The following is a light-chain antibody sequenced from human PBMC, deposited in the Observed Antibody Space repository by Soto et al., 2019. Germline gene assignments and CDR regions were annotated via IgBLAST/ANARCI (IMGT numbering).Light chain of an antibody. J-gene: IGKJ5*01. CDR2: ASS. CDR3: QQYHDSAT. V-gene: IGKV1-39*01. CDR1: QSISSR. Sequence: DIQMTKSPSSLSTSIGYRVIITCRASQSISSRLSWYQQKPGKAPKLLIHASSNLLSGVPLRFSGSGSGTDFTLTISRLEPEDFAVYYCQQYHDSATFGQGTDWR.